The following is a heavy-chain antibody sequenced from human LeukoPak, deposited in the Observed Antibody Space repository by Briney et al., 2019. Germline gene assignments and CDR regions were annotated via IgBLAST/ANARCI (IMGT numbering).Heavy chain of an antibody. V-gene: IGHV3-21*01. CDR3: AREGWSVSFYFDY. Sequence: GGSLRLSCAASGFTFSSYSMNWVRQAPGKGLEWVSSIGSSSSYIYYADSVKGRFTISRDNAKNSLYLQMNSLRAEDTAVYYCAREGWSVSFYFDYWGQGTLVTVSS. D-gene: IGHD3-10*01. J-gene: IGHJ4*02. CDR1: GFTFSSYS. CDR2: IGSSSSYI.